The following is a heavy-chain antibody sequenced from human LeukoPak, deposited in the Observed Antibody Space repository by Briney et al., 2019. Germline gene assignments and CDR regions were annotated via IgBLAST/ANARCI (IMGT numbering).Heavy chain of an antibody. CDR2: IYYSGST. D-gene: IGHD6-6*01. J-gene: IGHJ6*03. CDR1: GGSISSYY. CDR3: ARALVGSSSGYFYYYMDV. V-gene: IGHV4-59*12. Sequence: SETLSLTCTVSGGSISSYYWSWIRQPPGKGLEWIGYIYYSGSTNYNPSLKSRVTISVDTSKNQFSLNLSSVTAADTAVYDCARALVGSSSGYFYYYMDVWGKGTTVTVSS.